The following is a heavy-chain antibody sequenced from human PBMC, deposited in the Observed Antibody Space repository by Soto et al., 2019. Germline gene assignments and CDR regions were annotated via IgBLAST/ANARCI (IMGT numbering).Heavy chain of an antibody. V-gene: IGHV1-18*04. Sequence: ASVKVSCKASGYTFTSYGISWVRQAPGQGLEWMGWISAYNGNTNYAQKLQGRVTMTTGTSTSTAYMELRSLRSDDTAVYYCARDLVTGYSSITIFGVVTPYYYYYGMDVWGQGTTVTVSS. D-gene: IGHD3-3*01. CDR2: ISAYNGNT. CDR3: ARDLVTGYSSITIFGVVTPYYYYYGMDV. J-gene: IGHJ6*02. CDR1: GYTFTSYG.